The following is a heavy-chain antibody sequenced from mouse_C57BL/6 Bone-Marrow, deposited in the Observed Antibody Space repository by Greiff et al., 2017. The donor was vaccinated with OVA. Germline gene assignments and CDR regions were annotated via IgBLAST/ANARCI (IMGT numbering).Heavy chain of an antibody. CDR3: ARGDDGAP. Sequence: VPLQQPGPELVKPGASVKMSCKASGYTFTDYYMHWLKQSHGKSLEWIGYINPNHGGTSSNQKFKGKATVTVNMSSSTAHMELRSLTSEDSAVYYCARGDDGAPWGQGTSVTVSS. D-gene: IGHD2-12*01. J-gene: IGHJ4*01. CDR2: INPNHGGT. CDR1: GYTFTDYY. V-gene: IGHV1-22*01.